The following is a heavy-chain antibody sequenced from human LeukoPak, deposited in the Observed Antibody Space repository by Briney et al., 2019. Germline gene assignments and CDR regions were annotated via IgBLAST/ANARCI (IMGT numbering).Heavy chain of an antibody. Sequence: PGGSLRLSCAASGFTFSTYAVNWVRQAPGKGLEWVAVIWYDGSNKYYADSVKGRFTISRDNSKNTLYLQMNSLRAEDTAVYYCAREGYDDSSGYYYQRKYYFDYWGQGTLVTVSS. CDR3: AREGYDDSSGYYYQRKYYFDY. CDR1: GFTFSTYA. D-gene: IGHD3-22*01. J-gene: IGHJ4*02. CDR2: IWYDGSNK. V-gene: IGHV3-33*07.